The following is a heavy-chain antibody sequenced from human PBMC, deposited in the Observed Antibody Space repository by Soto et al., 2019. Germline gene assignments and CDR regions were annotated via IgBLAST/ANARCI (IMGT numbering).Heavy chain of an antibody. CDR3: ASADGYCSGGSCPPLYYYGMDV. J-gene: IGHJ6*02. CDR1: GYTFTSYY. Sequence: ASVKVSCKASGYTFTSYYMHWVRQAPGQGLEWMGIINPSGGSTSYAQKFQGRATMTRDTSTSTVYMELSSLRSEDTAVYYCASADGYCSGGSCPPLYYYGMDVWGQGTTVTVSS. D-gene: IGHD2-15*01. CDR2: INPSGGST. V-gene: IGHV1-46*01.